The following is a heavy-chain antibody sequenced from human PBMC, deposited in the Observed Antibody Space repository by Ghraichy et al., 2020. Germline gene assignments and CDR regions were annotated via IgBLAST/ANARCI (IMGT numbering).Heavy chain of an antibody. CDR3: ARVIYYGSGSYYSFDY. D-gene: IGHD3-10*01. V-gene: IGHV4-38-2*01. Sequence: SETLSLTCAVSGYSISSGYYWGWIRQPPGKGLEWIGSIYHSGSTYYNPSLKSRVTISVDTSKNQFSLKLSSVTAADTAVYYCARVIYYGSGSYYSFDYWGKGTLVTVSS. CDR2: IYHSGST. CDR1: GYSISSGYY. J-gene: IGHJ4*02.